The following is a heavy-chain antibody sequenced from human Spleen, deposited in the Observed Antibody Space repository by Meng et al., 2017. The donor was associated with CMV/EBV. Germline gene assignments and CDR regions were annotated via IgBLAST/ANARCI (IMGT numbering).Heavy chain of an antibody. CDR2: IRHDATNI. J-gene: IGHJ4*02. V-gene: IGHV3-30*02. CDR1: GSTLRSYG. CDR3: AKSGGLEWLFADY. D-gene: IGHD3-3*01. Sequence: GESLKISCVLSGSTLRSYGMHWVRQAPGTGLEWLSFIRHDATNIYYADSVKGRFTVPRDNSKNTLYLRMNSLRPEDTAVYYCAKSGGLEWLFADYWGQGTLVTVSS.